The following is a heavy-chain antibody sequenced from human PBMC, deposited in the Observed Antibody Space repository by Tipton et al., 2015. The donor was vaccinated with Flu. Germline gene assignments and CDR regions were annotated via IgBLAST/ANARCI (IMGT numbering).Heavy chain of an antibody. CDR1: GGSFSGYY. D-gene: IGHD4-11*01. J-gene: IGHJ5*02. CDR2: VHRSGST. CDR3: ARRDYSNYVSEPKSWFDP. V-gene: IGHV4-34*01. Sequence: TLSLTCAVYGGSFSGYYWSWVRQPPGKGLEWIGNVHRSGSTYYNPSLKSRVTMSVDTSKINFSLRLTSVTAADTAVYYCARRDYSNYVSEPKSWFDPWGQGTLVAVSS.